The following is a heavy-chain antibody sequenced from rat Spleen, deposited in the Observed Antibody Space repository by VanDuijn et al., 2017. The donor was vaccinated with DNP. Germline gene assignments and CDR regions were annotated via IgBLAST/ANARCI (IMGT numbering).Heavy chain of an antibody. V-gene: IGHV5-7*01. D-gene: IGHD2-7*01. Sequence: DVQLVESGGGLVQPGRSLKLSCAASGFIFSDYDMVWVRQAPKRGLEWVATISSDGTSTYFRESVKGRFTISRDSAKSTLSLQMDSLLSEDTATYYCARLLAGRSYYFDYWGQGVMVTVSS. J-gene: IGHJ2*01. CDR2: ISSDGTST. CDR3: ARLLAGRSYYFDY. CDR1: GFIFSDYD.